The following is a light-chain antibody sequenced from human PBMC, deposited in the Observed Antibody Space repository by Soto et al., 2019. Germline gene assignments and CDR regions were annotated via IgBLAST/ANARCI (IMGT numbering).Light chain of an antibody. CDR1: QSISNY. CDR2: AES. CDR3: QQSFSHLWT. V-gene: IGKV1-39*01. J-gene: IGKJ1*01. Sequence: DIQVTQSPSSLSASVGDRVTITCRASQSISNYLNWYQQKPGKAPKLLIYAESSLQSGVPSRFSGSGSETDFTLTISSLQPDYSATYYCQQSFSHLWTFGKGTKVEV.